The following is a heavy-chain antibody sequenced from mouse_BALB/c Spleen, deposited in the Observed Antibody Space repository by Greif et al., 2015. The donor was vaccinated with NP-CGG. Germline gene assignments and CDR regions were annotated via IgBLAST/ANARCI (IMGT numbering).Heavy chain of an antibody. CDR1: GYTFTSYW. J-gene: IGHJ4*01. V-gene: IGHV1-7*01. Sequence: VQLQESGAELAKPGASVKMSCKASGYTFTSYWMHWVKQRPGQGLEWIGYINPSTGYTEYNQKFKDKATLTADKSSSTAYMQLSGLTSEDSAVYYCARYYYAMDYWGQGTSVTVSS. CDR3: ARYYYAMDY. CDR2: INPSTGYT.